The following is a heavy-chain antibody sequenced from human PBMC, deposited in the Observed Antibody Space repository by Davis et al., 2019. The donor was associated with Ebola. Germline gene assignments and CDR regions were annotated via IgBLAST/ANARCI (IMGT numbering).Heavy chain of an antibody. CDR1: GFTFSNAW. Sequence: GESLKISCAASGFTFSNAWMSWVRQAPGKGLEWVGRIKSKTDGGTTDYAAPVKGRFTISRDDSKNTLYLQMNSLKTEDTAVYYCTTWTVIFGVVRDYWGQGTLVTVSS. CDR2: IKSKTDGGTT. V-gene: IGHV3-15*01. J-gene: IGHJ4*02. CDR3: TTWTVIFGVVRDY. D-gene: IGHD3-3*01.